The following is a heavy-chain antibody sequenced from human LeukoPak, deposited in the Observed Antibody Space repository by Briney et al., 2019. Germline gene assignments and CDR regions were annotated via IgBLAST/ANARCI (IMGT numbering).Heavy chain of an antibody. V-gene: IGHV3-9*01. CDR1: GFTFDDYA. D-gene: IGHD1-14*01. Sequence: PGRSLRLSCAASGFTFDDYAMHWVRQAPGKGLEWVSGISWNSGSIGYADSVKGRFTISRDNAKNSLYLQMNSLRAEDTALYYCANDIATGNRLYYFDYWGQGTLVTVSS. CDR2: ISWNSGSI. J-gene: IGHJ4*02. CDR3: ANDIATGNRLYYFDY.